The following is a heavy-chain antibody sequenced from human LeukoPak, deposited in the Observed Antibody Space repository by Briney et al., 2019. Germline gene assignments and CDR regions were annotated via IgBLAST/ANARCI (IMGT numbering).Heavy chain of an antibody. D-gene: IGHD1-1*01. Sequence: SETLSLTCTVSGYSISSGYYWSWIRQPAGKGLEWIGRIYTNEITNYNPSLKSRVTMSVDTSKNQVSLKLNSVTAADTAVYYCARGQLERSYWFDPWGQGTLVTVSS. CDR3: ARGQLERSYWFDP. CDR2: IYTNEIT. CDR1: GYSISSGYY. J-gene: IGHJ5*02. V-gene: IGHV4-4*07.